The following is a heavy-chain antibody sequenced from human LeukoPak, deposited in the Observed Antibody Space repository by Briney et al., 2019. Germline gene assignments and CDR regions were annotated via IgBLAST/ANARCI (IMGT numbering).Heavy chain of an antibody. CDR3: ARVDDYAWFDP. CDR2: IFTSGSTKYT. J-gene: IGHJ5*02. D-gene: IGHD4-17*01. CDR1: GDSISSGSYY. Sequence: SETLSLTCTVSGDSISSGSYYWTWIRQPAGEGLEWIGRIFTSGSTKYTNYSPSLQSRVTISVDTSKNQFSLKLSSMTAADTAVYYYARVDDYAWFDPWGQGTLVTVSS. V-gene: IGHV4-61*02.